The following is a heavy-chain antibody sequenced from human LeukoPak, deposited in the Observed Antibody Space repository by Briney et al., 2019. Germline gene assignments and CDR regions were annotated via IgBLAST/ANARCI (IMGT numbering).Heavy chain of an antibody. CDR3: ARGQWLPVGDY. Sequence: PSETLSLTCIVSGGSVSSGSYYWSWIRQPPGKGLEWIGYIYYSGSTNYNPSLKSRVTISVDTSKNQFSLKLSSVTAADTAVYYCARGQWLPVGDYWGQGTLVTVSS. CDR2: IYYSGST. D-gene: IGHD6-19*01. CDR1: GGSVSSGSYY. V-gene: IGHV4-61*01. J-gene: IGHJ4*02.